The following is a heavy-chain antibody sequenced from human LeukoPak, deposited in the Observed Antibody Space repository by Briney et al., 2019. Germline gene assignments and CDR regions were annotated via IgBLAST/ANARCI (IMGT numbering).Heavy chain of an antibody. V-gene: IGHV4-59*08. CDR2: IYDSGST. J-gene: IGHJ4*02. CDR3: ARRSSNWYFDY. Sequence: SETLSLTCTVSGGSISSYYWSWVRQPPGKGLEWIGYIYDSGSTNYNPSLKSRVTISMDTSKNQFSLKRSSVTAADTAVYYCARRSSNWYFDYWGQGTLVTVSS. CDR1: GGSISSYY. D-gene: IGHD4-11*01.